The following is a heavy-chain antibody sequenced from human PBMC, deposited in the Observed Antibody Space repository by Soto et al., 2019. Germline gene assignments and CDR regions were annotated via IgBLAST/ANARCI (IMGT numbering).Heavy chain of an antibody. CDR3: ARDRGSYALDY. CDR2: ISADNGNT. J-gene: IGHJ4*02. Sequence: QVQLVQSGAEVKKPGASVKVSCKASGYTFTNYGISWVRQAPGQGLEWMGWISADNGNTNYAQKLQDRGTMTTDTSRSTAYMELRCLRSGDTAVYYCARDRGSYALDYWGQGTLVTVSS. D-gene: IGHD1-26*01. V-gene: IGHV1-18*01. CDR1: GYTFTNYG.